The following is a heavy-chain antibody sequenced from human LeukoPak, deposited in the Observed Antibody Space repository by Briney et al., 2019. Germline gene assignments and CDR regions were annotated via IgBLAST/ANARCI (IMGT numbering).Heavy chain of an antibody. J-gene: IGHJ3*01. CDR2: ISSTSGDI. D-gene: IGHD6-13*01. Sequence: PGGSLRLSCVGSGFLLSTYTINWVRQAPGKGLEWVSSISSTSGDIHYADSVKGRFTISRDNAKNSLYLQMSSLRAEDTAVYFCASPSSSWLDAFDFWGQGTMVVVSS. CDR1: GFLLSTYT. V-gene: IGHV3-21*01. CDR3: ASPSSSWLDAFDF.